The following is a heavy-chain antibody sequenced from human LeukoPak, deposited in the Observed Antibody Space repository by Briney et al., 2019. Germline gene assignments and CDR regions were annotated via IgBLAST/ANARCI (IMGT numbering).Heavy chain of an antibody. J-gene: IGHJ4*02. Sequence: GGSLRLSCAASGFTFSSYAMSWVRQAPGKGLEWVSAISGSGGSTYYADSVKGRFTISRDDTKNSLYLQMNSLRAEDTAVYFCARAQQLRYFDWFCDYWGQGTLVTVSS. V-gene: IGHV3-23*01. CDR3: ARAQQLRYFDWFCDY. CDR1: GFTFSSYA. D-gene: IGHD3-9*01. CDR2: ISGSGGST.